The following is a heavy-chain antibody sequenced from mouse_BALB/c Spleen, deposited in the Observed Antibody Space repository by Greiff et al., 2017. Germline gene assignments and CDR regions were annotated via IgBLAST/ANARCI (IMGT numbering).Heavy chain of an antibody. J-gene: IGHJ4*01. D-gene: IGHD2-3*01. CDR1: GFNIKDTY. V-gene: IGHV14-3*02. CDR3: ARWLLRSYAMDY. Sequence: EVTLVESGAELVKPGASVTLSCTASGFNIKDTYMHWVKQRPEQGLEWIGRIDPANGNNKYDPKFQGKATITADTSSNTAYLQLSILTSEYTAVYYCARWLLRSYAMDYWGQGTSVTVSS. CDR2: IDPANGNN.